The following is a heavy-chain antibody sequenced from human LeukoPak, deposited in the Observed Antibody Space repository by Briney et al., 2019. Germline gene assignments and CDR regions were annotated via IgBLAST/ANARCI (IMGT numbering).Heavy chain of an antibody. CDR3: ARDWYYDFWSGYWGHYYGMDV. Sequence: ASVKVSCKASGYTFTGYYMHWVRQAPGQGLEWMGRINPNSGGTNYAQKFQGRVTMTRDTSISTAYMEPSRLRSDDTAVYYCARDWYYDFWSGYWGHYYGMDVWGQGTTVTVSS. CDR2: INPNSGGT. CDR1: GYTFTGYY. V-gene: IGHV1-2*06. J-gene: IGHJ6*02. D-gene: IGHD3-3*01.